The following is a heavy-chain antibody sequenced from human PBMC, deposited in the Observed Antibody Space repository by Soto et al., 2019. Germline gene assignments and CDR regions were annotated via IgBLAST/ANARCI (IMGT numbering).Heavy chain of an antibody. CDR3: ARDAPSGWKSGWDGIDV. Sequence: EVQLVESGGGLVKPGGSLRLSCAASGFTFSSYSMNWVRQAPGKGLEWVSSISSSSSYIYYADSVKGRFTISRDNAKNSLYVQMNSLIAEDTAVYYCARDAPSGWKSGWDGIDVWGQGTTVTVSS. J-gene: IGHJ6*02. CDR1: GFTFSSYS. V-gene: IGHV3-21*01. CDR2: ISSSSSYI. D-gene: IGHD3-10*01.